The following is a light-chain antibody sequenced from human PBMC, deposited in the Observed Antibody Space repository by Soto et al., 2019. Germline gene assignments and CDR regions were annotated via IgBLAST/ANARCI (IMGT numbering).Light chain of an antibody. J-gene: IGKJ1*01. CDR1: QSISRY. Sequence: IVLTQSPGTLALSPGERTTLSCRASQSISRYLAWYQQKPGQGPRLLIYGASSRATGTPDRFSGSGSGTDFTLTINRLEPEDFALYYYQQYGSLPPTFGQGTKVEIK. CDR2: GAS. CDR3: QQYGSLPPT. V-gene: IGKV3-20*01.